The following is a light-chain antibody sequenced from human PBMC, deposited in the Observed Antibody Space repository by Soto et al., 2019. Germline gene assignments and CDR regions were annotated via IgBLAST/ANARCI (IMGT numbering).Light chain of an antibody. CDR1: SSNIGAGYD. CDR3: QSYDSSLSGFHVV. V-gene: IGLV1-40*01. J-gene: IGLJ2*01. Sequence: QPVLTQPPSVSGAPGQRVTISCTGSSSNIGAGYDVHWYQQLPGTAPKLLIYGNSNRPSGVPDRFSGSKSGTSASLAITGLQAEDEADYYYQSYDSSLSGFHVVFGGGTKLTVL. CDR2: GNS.